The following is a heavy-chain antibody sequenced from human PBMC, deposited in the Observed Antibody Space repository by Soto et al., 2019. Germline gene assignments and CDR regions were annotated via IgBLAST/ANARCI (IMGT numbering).Heavy chain of an antibody. J-gene: IGHJ4*02. V-gene: IGHV4-59*01. D-gene: IGHD2-8*02. CDR3: ATYWVPRI. CDR2: IHNSGST. CDR1: GDSISNYW. Sequence: QVQLQESGPGLVKPSETLSLTCTVSGDSISNYWWSWVRQPPGKGLEWIGYIHNSGSTNYSPFFKSRATISIDMSNSQFSLKLSSVTAADTAVYYCATYWVPRIWGQGTLITVSS.